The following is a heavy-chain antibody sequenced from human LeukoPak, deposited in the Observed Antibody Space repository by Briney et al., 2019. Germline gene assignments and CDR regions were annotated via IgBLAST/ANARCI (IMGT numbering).Heavy chain of an antibody. Sequence: GGSLRLSCAASGFTFSSYAMSWVRQAPGKGLEWVSGITGGAGSTYYADSVKGRFTISRDNSNNTLYMQMNSLRAEDTAVYYCAKTRGYSNSWYDYWGQGTLVTVSS. J-gene: IGHJ4*02. CDR1: GFTFSSYA. CDR2: ITGGAGST. CDR3: AKTRGYSNSWYDY. V-gene: IGHV3-23*01. D-gene: IGHD6-13*01.